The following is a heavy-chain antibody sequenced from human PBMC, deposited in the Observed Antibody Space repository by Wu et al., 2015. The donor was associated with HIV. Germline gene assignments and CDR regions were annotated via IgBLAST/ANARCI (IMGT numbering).Heavy chain of an antibody. J-gene: IGHJ5*02. D-gene: IGHD3-10*01. CDR3: ARDSSPPIWFGELFMSWFDP. CDR1: GGSISSYY. Sequence: QVQLQESGPGLVKPSETLSLTCTVSGGSISSYYWSWIRQPAGKGLEWIGRIYTSGSTNYNPSLKSRVTMSVDTSKNQFSLKLSSVTAADTAVYYCARDSSPPIWFGELFMSWFDPWGQGTLVTVSS. V-gene: IGHV4-4*07. CDR2: IYTSGST.